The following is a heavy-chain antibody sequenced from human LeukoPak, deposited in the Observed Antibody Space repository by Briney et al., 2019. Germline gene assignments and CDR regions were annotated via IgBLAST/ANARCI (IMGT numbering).Heavy chain of an antibody. CDR1: GYTFTSYD. J-gene: IGHJ4*02. V-gene: IGHV1-8*01. Sequence: ASVKVSCKASGYTFTSYDINWVRQATGQGLEWMGWMNPNSGNTGYAQKFQGRVTMTRNTSISTAYMELSSLRSEDTAVYYCERWYGSGSSTDYWGQGTLVTVSS. CDR3: ERWYGSGSSTDY. D-gene: IGHD3-10*01. CDR2: MNPNSGNT.